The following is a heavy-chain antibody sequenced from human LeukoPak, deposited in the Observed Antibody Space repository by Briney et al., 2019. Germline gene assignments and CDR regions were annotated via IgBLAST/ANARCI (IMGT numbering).Heavy chain of an antibody. CDR1: KVTLTNAW. Sequence: GGSLRHSCAASKVTLTNAWMSCVRHAPGEGVECGGRIKSETDGKTTDYAAPVKGRYTISRDDSKSTLYVQMNRRKTEDTAVYYCTTGNAVPVSDYSGQGTLVIVSS. CDR3: TTGNAVPVSDY. D-gene: IGHD5/OR15-5a*01. J-gene: IGHJ4*02. V-gene: IGHV3-15*01. CDR2: IKSETDGKTT.